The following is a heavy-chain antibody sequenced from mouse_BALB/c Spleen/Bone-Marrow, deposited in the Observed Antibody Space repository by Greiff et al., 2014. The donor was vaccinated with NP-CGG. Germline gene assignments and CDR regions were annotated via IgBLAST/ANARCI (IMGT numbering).Heavy chain of an antibody. D-gene: IGHD2-2*01. Sequence: VQLKDSGPELVKPGASVKISCKASGYTFTDYNMHWVKQSHGKSLEWIGYIYPYNGGTGYNQKFKSKATLTVDNSSSTAYMELRSLTSEDSAVYYCARSGSGYDGFAYWGQGTLVTVSA. V-gene: IGHV1S29*02. CDR1: GYTFTDYN. J-gene: IGHJ3*01. CDR3: ARSGSGYDGFAY. CDR2: IYPYNGGT.